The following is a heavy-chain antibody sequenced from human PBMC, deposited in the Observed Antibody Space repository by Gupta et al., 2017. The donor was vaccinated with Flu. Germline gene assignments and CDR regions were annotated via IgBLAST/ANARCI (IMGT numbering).Heavy chain of an antibody. CDR3: ATLKSSSSWYQKYNWFDP. J-gene: IGHJ5*02. D-gene: IGHD6-13*01. V-gene: IGHV1-24*01. Sequence: AQKFQGRVTMTEDTSTDTAYMELSSLRSEDTAVYYCATLKSSSSWYQKYNWFDPWGQGTLVTVSS.